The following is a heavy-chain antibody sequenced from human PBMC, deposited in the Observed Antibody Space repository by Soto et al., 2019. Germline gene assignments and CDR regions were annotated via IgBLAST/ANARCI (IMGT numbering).Heavy chain of an antibody. D-gene: IGHD4-17*01. CDR1: GGSISSGGYS. Sequence: QLQLQESGSGLVKPSQTLSLTCAVSGGSISSGGYSWSWIRQPPGKGLEWIGYIYHSGSTYYNPSRKSRVTIXVXRPXNQFSLKLSSVTAADTAVYYCARAHYGDYGYGMDVWGQGTTVTVSS. J-gene: IGHJ6*02. CDR3: ARAHYGDYGYGMDV. V-gene: IGHV4-30-2*01. CDR2: IYHSGST.